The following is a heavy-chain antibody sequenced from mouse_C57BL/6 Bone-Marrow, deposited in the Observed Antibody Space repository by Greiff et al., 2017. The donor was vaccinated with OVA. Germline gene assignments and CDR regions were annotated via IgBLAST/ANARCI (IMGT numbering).Heavy chain of an antibody. CDR3: AREGIYDYDGFDY. V-gene: IGHV1-26*01. Sequence: EVQLQQSGPELVKPGASVKISCKASGYTFTDYYMNWVKQSHGKSLEWIGDINPNNGGTSYNQKFKGKATLTVDKSSSTAYMEIRSLTSEDSAVYYCAREGIYDYDGFDYWGQGTTLTVSS. CDR1: GYTFTDYY. D-gene: IGHD2-4*01. CDR2: INPNNGGT. J-gene: IGHJ2*01.